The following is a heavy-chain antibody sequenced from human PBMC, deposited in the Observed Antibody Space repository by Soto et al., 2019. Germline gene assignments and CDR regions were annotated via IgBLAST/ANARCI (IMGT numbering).Heavy chain of an antibody. CDR1: GDSVSSNSAA. J-gene: IGHJ2*01. CDR3: AAHLKTTVTVYWDFDL. CDR2: TYYRSKWYN. Sequence: PSQTLSLTCVISGDSVSSNSAAWNWIRQSPSRGLEWLGRTYYRSKWYNDYAVSVKSRITINPDTSKNQFSLQLNSVTAADTAVYYCAAHLKTTVTVYWDFDLWGRGTLVSGSS. D-gene: IGHD4-17*01. V-gene: IGHV6-1*01.